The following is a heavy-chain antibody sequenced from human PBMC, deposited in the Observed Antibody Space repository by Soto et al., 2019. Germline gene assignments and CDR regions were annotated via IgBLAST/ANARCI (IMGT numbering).Heavy chain of an antibody. D-gene: IGHD2-15*01. J-gene: IGHJ3*01. CDR3: GRDVGP. Sequence: EVQLVESGGGLVQPGGSLRLSCAASGFTVSDNYMIWVRQAPGKGLEWISLIYSGGTTHYGGSVQGRFTISRDKSKNTMYLQMNNLRGEDTAMYYCGRDVGPWGQGTMVTVSS. CDR2: IYSGGTT. CDR1: GFTVSDNY. V-gene: IGHV3-66*01.